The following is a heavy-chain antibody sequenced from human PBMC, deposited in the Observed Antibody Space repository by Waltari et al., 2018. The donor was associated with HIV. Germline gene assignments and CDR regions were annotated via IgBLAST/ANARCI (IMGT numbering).Heavy chain of an antibody. D-gene: IGHD3-10*01. CDR3: ARRGSSASPLTL. Sequence: QVQLQQWGAGLLTPSATLSLTCSVYGGSFSNFYWNWIRQTPDEGLQWIGEINHGGDTNVNPSLKSRVIMSIDTSKYEISLNLTSVSVADTALYFCARRGSSASPLTLWGRGSRVTVS. V-gene: IGHV4-34*01. CDR1: GGSFSNFY. J-gene: IGHJ4*02. CDR2: INHGGDT.